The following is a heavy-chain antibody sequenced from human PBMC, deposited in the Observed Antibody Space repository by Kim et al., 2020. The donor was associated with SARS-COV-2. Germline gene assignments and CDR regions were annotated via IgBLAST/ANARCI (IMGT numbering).Heavy chain of an antibody. Sequence: ASVKVSCKASGYTFTSYAMNWVRQAPGQGLEWMGWINTNTGNPTYAQGFTGRFVFSLDTSVSTAYLQISSLKAEDTAVYYCARVTQDIVVVGHYYYYGMDVWGQGTTVTVSS. CDR3: ARVTQDIVVVGHYYYYGMDV. CDR2: INTNTGNP. J-gene: IGHJ6*02. V-gene: IGHV7-4-1*02. CDR1: GYTFTSYA. D-gene: IGHD2-15*01.